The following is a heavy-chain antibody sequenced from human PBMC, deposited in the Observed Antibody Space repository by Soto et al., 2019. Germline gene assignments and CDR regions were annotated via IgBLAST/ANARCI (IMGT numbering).Heavy chain of an antibody. D-gene: IGHD3-10*01. J-gene: IGHJ6*02. CDR3: ARVFGFGGMDV. CDR1: GGSISSGGYY. Sequence: QVQLQESGPGLVKPSQTLSLTCTVSGGSISSGGYYWSWVRQHPGKGLEWIVYIYYSGSTYYNPSLKFRVTISIDTSNNPFSLKLSSVTAADTALYYCARVFGFGGMDVWGQGTTVTVSS. V-gene: IGHV4-31*03. CDR2: IYYSGST.